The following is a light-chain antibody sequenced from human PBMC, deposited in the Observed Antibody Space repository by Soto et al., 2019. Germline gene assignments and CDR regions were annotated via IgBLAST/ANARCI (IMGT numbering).Light chain of an antibody. J-gene: IGKJ2*01. Sequence: DIVLTQSPGTLSLSPGERATLSCRVSQSVSSTYLAWYQQKPGQAPRILIFGASNRATGIPDRFSGSGSGTDFTLNISRLEPEDCAVYYCQHYGSSSYTFGQGTKLEIK. V-gene: IGKV3-20*01. CDR3: QHYGSSSYT. CDR2: GAS. CDR1: QSVSSTY.